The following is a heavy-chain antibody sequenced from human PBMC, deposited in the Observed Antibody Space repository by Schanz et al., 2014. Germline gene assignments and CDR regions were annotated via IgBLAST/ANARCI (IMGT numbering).Heavy chain of an antibody. CDR2: ISNSGTTI. Sequence: VQLVESGGGVVRPGGSLRLSCAASGLTFSDYYMSWIRQAPGKGLEWVSYISNSGTTIYYADSVKGRFTISRDNAKNSLYLQMNSLRVEDTAVYYCARRNFYDKSAAFDYWGQGSLVTVSS. J-gene: IGHJ4*02. D-gene: IGHD3-9*01. V-gene: IGHV3-11*01. CDR3: ARRNFYDKSAAFDY. CDR1: GLTFSDYY.